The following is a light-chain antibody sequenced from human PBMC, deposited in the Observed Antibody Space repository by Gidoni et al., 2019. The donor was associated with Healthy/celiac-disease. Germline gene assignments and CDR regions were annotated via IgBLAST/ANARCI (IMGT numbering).Light chain of an antibody. CDR1: QGISSY. J-gene: IGKJ3*01. Sequence: DIHLTQSPSFLSASVGDRVTITCRASQGISSYLAWYQQKPGKAPKLLIYAASTLQSGVPSRFSGSGSGTEFTLTISSLQPEDFATYYCQQLNSYQFTFGPGTKVDIK. CDR3: QQLNSYQFT. CDR2: AAS. V-gene: IGKV1-9*01.